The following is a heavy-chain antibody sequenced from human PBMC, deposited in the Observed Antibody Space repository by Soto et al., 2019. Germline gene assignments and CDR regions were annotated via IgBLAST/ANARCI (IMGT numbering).Heavy chain of an antibody. J-gene: IGHJ4*02. CDR1: GDTFTDYY. CDR2: VNPSGGHT. D-gene: IGHD2-21*02. CDR3: ARAGHVVVVTAALDY. V-gene: IGHV1-46*01. Sequence: QVQLMQSGAEVKKPGASVKVSCKASGDTFTDYYIHWVRQAPGQGLEWMGTVNPSGGHTTYAQHSPRTVPLTRATSTSTLSIALTSLPSSATAISYCARAGHVVVVTAALDYWGQGTLVTVSS.